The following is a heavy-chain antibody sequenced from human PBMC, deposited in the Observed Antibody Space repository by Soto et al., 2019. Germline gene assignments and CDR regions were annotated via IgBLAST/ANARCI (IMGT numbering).Heavy chain of an antibody. CDR2: IWYDGSNK. CDR3: AREFWSGPFDY. CDR1: GFTFSSYG. D-gene: IGHD3-3*01. J-gene: IGHJ4*02. Sequence: GGSLILSCAASGFTFSSYGMHWVRQAPGKGLEWVAVIWYDGSNKYNADSVKGRFTISRDNSKNTLYLQMNSLRAEDTAVYYCAREFWSGPFDYWGQGTLVTVSS. V-gene: IGHV3-33*01.